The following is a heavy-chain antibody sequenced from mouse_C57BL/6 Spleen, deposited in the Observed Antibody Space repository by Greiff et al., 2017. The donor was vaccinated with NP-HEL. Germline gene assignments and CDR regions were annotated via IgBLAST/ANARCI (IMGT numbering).Heavy chain of an antibody. V-gene: IGHV1-18*01. CDR1: GYTFTDYN. J-gene: IGHJ2*01. CDR3: ARSGPDYYGSSPYFDY. Sequence: VQLKESGPELVKPGASVKIPCKASGYTFTDYNMDWVKQSHGKSLEWIGDINPNNGGTIYNQKFKGKATLTVDKSSSTAYMELRSLTSEDTAVYYCARSGPDYYGSSPYFDYWGKGTTLTVSS. D-gene: IGHD1-1*01. CDR2: INPNNGGT.